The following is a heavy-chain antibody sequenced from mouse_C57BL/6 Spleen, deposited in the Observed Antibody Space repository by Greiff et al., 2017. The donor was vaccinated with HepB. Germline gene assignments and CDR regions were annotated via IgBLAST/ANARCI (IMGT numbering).Heavy chain of an antibody. V-gene: IGHV5-17*01. D-gene: IGHD2-4*01. CDR2: ISSGSSTI. J-gene: IGHJ3*01. CDR3: ATPSYDYDWFAY. CDR1: GFTFSDYG. Sequence: EVNVVESGGGLVKPGGSLKLSCAASGFTFSDYGMHWVRQAPEKGLEWVAYISSGSSTIYYADTVKGRFTISRDNAKNTLFLQMTSLRSEDTAMYYCATPSYDYDWFAYWGQGTLVTVSA.